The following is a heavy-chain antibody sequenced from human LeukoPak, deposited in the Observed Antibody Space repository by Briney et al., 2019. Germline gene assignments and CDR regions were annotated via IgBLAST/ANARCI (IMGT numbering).Heavy chain of an antibody. CDR2: IYYSGST. Sequence: TSETLSLTCTVSGGSISSYHWSWIRQPPGKGLEWIGYIYYSGSTNYNPSLKSRVTMSVDTSKNQFSLKLSSVTAADTAVYYCARDNPYGSGTDYWGQGTLVTVSS. CDR1: GGSISSYH. D-gene: IGHD3-10*01. J-gene: IGHJ4*02. CDR3: ARDNPYGSGTDY. V-gene: IGHV4-59*12.